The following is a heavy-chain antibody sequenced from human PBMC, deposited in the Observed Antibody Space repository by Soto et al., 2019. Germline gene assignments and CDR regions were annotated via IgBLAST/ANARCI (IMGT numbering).Heavy chain of an antibody. CDR1: GYTFIDSD. J-gene: IGHJ4*02. Sequence: ASVKVSCKAYGYTFIDSDINWVRQAAGQGLEWMGWMNPNTGNTAYAQKFQGRLTLPRDTSISAAYMDLSSLTSEDTAVYYCARGFSGYSDFWAQGTLVTVSS. CDR2: MNPNTGNT. D-gene: IGHD6-25*01. CDR3: ARGFSGYSDF. V-gene: IGHV1-8*02.